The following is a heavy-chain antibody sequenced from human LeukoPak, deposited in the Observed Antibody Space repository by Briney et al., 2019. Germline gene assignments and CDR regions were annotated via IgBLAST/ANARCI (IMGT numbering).Heavy chain of an antibody. V-gene: IGHV3-23*01. D-gene: IGHD1-26*01. J-gene: IGHJ3*02. Sequence: GGSLRLSCAASGFTFSSYAMSWVRQVPGKGLEWVSAISGSGGSTYYADSVKGRFTISRDNSKNTLYLQMNSLRAEDTAVYYCARHTFRFVGATGDAFDIWGQGTMVTVSS. CDR1: GFTFSSYA. CDR3: ARHTFRFVGATGDAFDI. CDR2: ISGSGGST.